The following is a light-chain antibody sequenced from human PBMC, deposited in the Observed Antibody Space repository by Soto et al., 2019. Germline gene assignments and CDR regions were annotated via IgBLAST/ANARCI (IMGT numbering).Light chain of an antibody. CDR2: DAS. Sequence: EIVLTQSPATLSLSPGERATLSCRASQSVSSYLAWYQQKPGQAPRLLIYDASNRATGSPARFSGSGSGTDVTLTISSLEPEDCAVYYCQQRSNWQLTFGGGTKVDIK. CDR1: QSVSSY. CDR3: QQRSNWQLT. J-gene: IGKJ4*01. V-gene: IGKV3-11*01.